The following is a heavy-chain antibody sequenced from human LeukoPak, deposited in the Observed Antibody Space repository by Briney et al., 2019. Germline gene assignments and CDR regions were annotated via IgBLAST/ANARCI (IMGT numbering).Heavy chain of an antibody. J-gene: IGHJ4*02. CDR2: INSDASRI. CDR3: AREAGATNG. D-gene: IGHD1-26*01. V-gene: IGHV3-74*03. CDR1: GFPFNAYW. Sequence: PGGSLRLSCAASGFPFNAYWMTWVRQAPGKGLVWVARINSDASRITYADSVKGRFTISRDNAKSSLYLQMNYLRAEDTAVYYCAREAGATNGWGQGTLVTVSS.